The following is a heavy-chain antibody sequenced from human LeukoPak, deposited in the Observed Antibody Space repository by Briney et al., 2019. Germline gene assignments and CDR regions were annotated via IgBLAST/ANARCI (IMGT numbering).Heavy chain of an antibody. Sequence: SVTVSCKASGGTFSSYAISWVRQAPGQGIEWMGRIIPILGIANYAQKFQDRVTITADKSTSTAYMELSSLRSEDTAVYYCAILIVGAAYYFDYWGQGTLVTVSS. CDR1: GGTFSSYA. CDR3: AILIVGAAYYFDY. D-gene: IGHD1-26*01. V-gene: IGHV1-69*04. CDR2: IIPILGIA. J-gene: IGHJ4*02.